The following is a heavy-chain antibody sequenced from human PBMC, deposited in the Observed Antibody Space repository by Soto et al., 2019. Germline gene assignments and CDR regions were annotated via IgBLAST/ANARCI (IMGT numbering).Heavy chain of an antibody. CDR2: IKSKTDGGAT. Sequence: GGALRLSCSASGFTFNIAWMSWVRHAPVKGLEWVGRIKSKTDGGATEYAAPLKGRFSISRDDSKNMLYLQMNSLKIEDTAVYHCTTGGSPFYYYYSMDVWGQGTTVTVSS. D-gene: IGHD1-26*01. CDR1: GFTFNIAW. J-gene: IGHJ6*02. CDR3: TTGGSPFYYYYSMDV. V-gene: IGHV3-15*01.